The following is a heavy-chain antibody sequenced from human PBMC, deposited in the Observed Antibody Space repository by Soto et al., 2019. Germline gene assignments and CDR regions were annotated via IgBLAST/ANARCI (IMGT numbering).Heavy chain of an antibody. J-gene: IGHJ2*01. V-gene: IGHV4-61*03. CDR3: VRVLDSSWYADL. CDR2: IFYTRVT. Sequence: QVQLQESGPGLVKPSETLSLTCSVSGGSVSNASFYWTWIRQAPVTDLEYIGYIFYTRVTNYNPSLSSRVTISLDTSKNHFSLKLNSMTAADTAVYYCVRVLDSSWYADLWGRGTLVTVSS. CDR1: GGSVSNASFY. D-gene: IGHD3-22*01.